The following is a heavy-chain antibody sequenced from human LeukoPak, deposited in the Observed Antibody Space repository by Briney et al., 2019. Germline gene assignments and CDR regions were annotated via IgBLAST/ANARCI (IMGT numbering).Heavy chain of an antibody. J-gene: IGHJ4*02. V-gene: IGHV4-59*01. D-gene: IGHD1-26*01. CDR1: GGSISSYY. CDR3: ARTSSPSGSTGFDY. CDR2: IYYSGST. Sequence: SETLSLTCTVSGGSISSYYWSWIRQPPGKGLEWIGYIYYSGSTNYNPSLKSRVTISVDTSKNQFSLKLSSVTAADTAVYYCARTSSPSGSTGFDYWGQGTLVTVSS.